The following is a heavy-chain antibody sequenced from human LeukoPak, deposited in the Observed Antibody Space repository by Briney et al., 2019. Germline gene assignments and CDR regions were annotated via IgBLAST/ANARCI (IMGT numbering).Heavy chain of an antibody. CDR2: INPNSGGT. D-gene: IGHD3-22*01. V-gene: IGHV1-2*02. J-gene: IGHJ4*02. CDR3: ARDPGTYYYDSSGYYASVYYFDY. CDR1: GYTFTGYY. Sequence: GASVKVSCKASGYTFTGYYMHWVRQAPGRGLEWMGWINPNSGGTNYAQKFQGRVTMTRDTSISTAYMELSRLRSDDTAVYYCARDPGTYYYDSSGYYASVYYFDYWDQGTLVTVSS.